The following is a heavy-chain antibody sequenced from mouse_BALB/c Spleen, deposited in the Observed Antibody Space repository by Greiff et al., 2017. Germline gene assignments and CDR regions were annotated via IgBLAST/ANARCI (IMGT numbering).Heavy chain of an antibody. CDR2: ISSGGST. J-gene: IGHJ3*01. CDR1: GFTFSSYA. CDR3: ASPGYYDGAWFAY. Sequence: EVQGVESGGGLVKPGGSLKLSCAASGFTFSSYAMSWVRQTPEKRLEWVASISSGGSTYYPDSVKGRFTISRDNARNILYLQMSSLRSEDTAMYYCASPGYYDGAWFAYWGQGTLVTVSA. V-gene: IGHV5-6-5*01. D-gene: IGHD1-1*01.